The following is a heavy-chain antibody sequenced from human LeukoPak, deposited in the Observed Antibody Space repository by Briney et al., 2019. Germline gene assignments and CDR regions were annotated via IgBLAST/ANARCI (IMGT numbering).Heavy chain of an antibody. J-gene: IGHJ4*02. D-gene: IGHD2-15*01. CDR1: GYTFTSYD. CDR2: MNPNSGNT. CDR3: ARAGISPLGFDY. V-gene: IGHV1-8*01. Sequence: GASVKVSCKASGYTFTSYDINWVRQATGQGLEWMGWMNPNSGNTGYAQKFRGRVTMTRDTSISTAYMELSRLRSDDTAVYYCARAGISPLGFDYWGQGTLVTVSS.